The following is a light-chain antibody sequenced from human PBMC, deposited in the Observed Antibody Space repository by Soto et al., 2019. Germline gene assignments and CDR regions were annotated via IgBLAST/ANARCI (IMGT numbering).Light chain of an antibody. CDR3: QQSYGPPWT. CDR1: QNINNC. Sequence: DIQMTQSPSSLSASVGDRVTITCRASQNINNCLNWYQQKPGKPPKFLIYGASSLQSGVPPRFSGSGSGTDFTLTISSLQPEDFATYYCQQSYGPPWTFGQGTKVEIK. J-gene: IGKJ1*01. V-gene: IGKV1-39*01. CDR2: GAS.